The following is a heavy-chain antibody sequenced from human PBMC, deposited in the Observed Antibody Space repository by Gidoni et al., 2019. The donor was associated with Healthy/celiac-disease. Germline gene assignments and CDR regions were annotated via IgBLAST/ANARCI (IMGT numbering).Heavy chain of an antibody. D-gene: IGHD3-22*01. V-gene: IGHV3-7*03. Sequence: EVQLVESGGGVVQPGGSLRLSCAASGFTFSSSWMSWVRQAPGNGLEWVANIKQDGSEKYYVDSVKGRFPISRDNAKNSLYLQMNSLRAEDTAVYYCAREQQAIVVVSDAFDIWGQVTMVTVSS. CDR1: GFTFSSSW. J-gene: IGHJ3*02. CDR2: IKQDGSEK. CDR3: AREQQAIVVVSDAFDI.